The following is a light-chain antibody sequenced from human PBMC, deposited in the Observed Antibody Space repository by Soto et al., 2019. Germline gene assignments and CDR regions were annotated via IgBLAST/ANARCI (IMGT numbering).Light chain of an antibody. CDR2: DVS. CDR1: SSDVGGYNY. Sequence: QSALTQTRSVSGSPGQSVTISCIGTSSDVGGYNYVSWYQQHPGKAPKLMIYDVSKRPSGVPDRFSGSKSGNTASLTISGLQAEDEADYYCCSYAGSYTFVVFGTGTKLTVL. CDR3: CSYAGSYTFVV. V-gene: IGLV2-11*01. J-gene: IGLJ1*01.